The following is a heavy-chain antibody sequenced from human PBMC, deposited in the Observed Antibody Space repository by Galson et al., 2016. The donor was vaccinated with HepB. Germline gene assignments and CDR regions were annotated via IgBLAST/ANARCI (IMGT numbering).Heavy chain of an antibody. J-gene: IGHJ4*02. CDR2: INPSGGNT. CDR1: GYTFTRYY. CDR3: ARDLSRYTSSWYTDYFDY. V-gene: IGHV1-46*01. Sequence: SVKVSCKASGYTFTRYYMNWVRQAPGQGLEWMGIINPSGGNTNSAQKFQGRVTMTTDTSTSTAYMELRSLRSGDTAVYYCARDLSRYTSSWYTDYFDYWGQGTLVTVSS. D-gene: IGHD6-13*01.